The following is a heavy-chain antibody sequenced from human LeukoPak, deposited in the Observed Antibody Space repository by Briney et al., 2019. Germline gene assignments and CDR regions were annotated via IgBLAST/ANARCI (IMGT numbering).Heavy chain of an antibody. Sequence: ASVKVSCKASGGTFSSYAISWVRQAPGQGLEWMGRIIPILGIANYAQKFQGRVTITADKSTSTAYMELSSLRSEDTAVYYCAGEEGIAAAAAIYYYGMDVWGQGTTVTVSS. CDR1: GGTFSSYA. CDR3: AGEEGIAAAAAIYYYGMDV. J-gene: IGHJ6*02. D-gene: IGHD6-13*01. V-gene: IGHV1-69*04. CDR2: IIPILGIA.